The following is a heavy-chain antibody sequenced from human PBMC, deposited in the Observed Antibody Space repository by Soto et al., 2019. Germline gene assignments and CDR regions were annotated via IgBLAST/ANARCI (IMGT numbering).Heavy chain of an antibody. D-gene: IGHD4-17*01. V-gene: IGHV4-30-4*08. CDR1: GGSISNDDYY. Sequence: QVQLQESGPGLVKPSQTLSLTCTVSGGSISNDDYYWSWIRQPPGKGLEWIGHIYYTGNTYYNPSLKSRLTMSLDTSQNPFSLHLTSVLAADSASYFCARATTVTSSFFYYGLDVWGQGTTVTVSS. J-gene: IGHJ6*02. CDR2: IYYTGNT. CDR3: ARATTVTSSFFYYGLDV.